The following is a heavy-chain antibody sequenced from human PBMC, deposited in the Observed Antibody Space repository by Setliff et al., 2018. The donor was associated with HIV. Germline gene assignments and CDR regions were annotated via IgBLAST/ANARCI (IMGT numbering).Heavy chain of an antibody. Sequence: SETLSLTCTVSGGSISSSSYYWGWIRQPPGKGLEWIGSIYYSGSTSYNPSLSSRLTISVDTSKNQLSLRLTSVTAADTGVYYCARHRDPPGTSWIFYYYYMDLWGGGTTVTVSS. CDR1: GGSISSSSYY. J-gene: IGHJ6*03. CDR3: ARHRDPPGTSWIFYYYYMDL. V-gene: IGHV4-39*01. CDR2: IYYSGST. D-gene: IGHD6-13*01.